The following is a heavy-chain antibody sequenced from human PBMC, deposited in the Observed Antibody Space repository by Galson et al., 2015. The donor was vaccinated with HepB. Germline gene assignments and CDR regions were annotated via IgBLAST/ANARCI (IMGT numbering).Heavy chain of an antibody. V-gene: IGHV1-69*04. CDR3: ARASIAARPGAFDI. J-gene: IGHJ3*02. CDR1: GGTFSSYA. CDR2: IIPILGIA. D-gene: IGHD6-6*01. Sequence: SVKVSCKASGGTFSSYAISWVRQAPGQGLEWMGRIIPILGIANYAQKFQGRVTITADKSTSTAYMELSSLRSEDTAVYYCARASIAARPGAFDIWGQGTMVTVSS.